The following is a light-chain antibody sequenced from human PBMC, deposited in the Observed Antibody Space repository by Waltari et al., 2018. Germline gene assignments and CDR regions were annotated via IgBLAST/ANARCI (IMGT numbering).Light chain of an antibody. V-gene: IGKV3-20*01. CDR3: QHYVRLPVT. Sequence: SCRGSQSVSQALAWYQQKPGQAPRLVIDGASNRATGMPGRFSGSGSGTDFSLTISRLEPEDFAVYYCQHYVRLPVTFGQGTKVEIK. J-gene: IGKJ1*01. CDR1: QSVSQA. CDR2: GAS.